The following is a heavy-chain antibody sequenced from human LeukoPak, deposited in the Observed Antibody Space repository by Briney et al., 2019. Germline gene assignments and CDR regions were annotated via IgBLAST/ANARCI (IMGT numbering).Heavy chain of an antibody. Sequence: ASVKVSCKVSGYTLTELSMHWVRQAPGKGLEWMGGFDPEDGETIYAQKFQGRVTMTEDTSTDTAYMELSSLRSEDTAVYYCATDLGYCSSTSCYTTPYWGQGTLVTVSS. CDR3: ATDLGYCSSTSCYTTPY. J-gene: IGHJ4*02. V-gene: IGHV1-24*01. D-gene: IGHD2-2*02. CDR1: GYTLTELS. CDR2: FDPEDGET.